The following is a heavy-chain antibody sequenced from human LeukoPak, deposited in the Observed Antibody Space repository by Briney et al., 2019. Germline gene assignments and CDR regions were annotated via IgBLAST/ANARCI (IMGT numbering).Heavy chain of an antibody. CDR1: GYTFTGYY. J-gene: IGHJ4*02. Sequence: GASVKVSCKASGYTFTGYYMHWVRQAPGQGLEWMGWINPNSGGTNYAQKFQGRVTMTRDTSISTAYMELSRLRSDDTAVYYCARDRGAAAGIFDYWGQGTLVTVSS. V-gene: IGHV1-2*02. CDR3: ARDRGAAAGIFDY. CDR2: INPNSGGT. D-gene: IGHD6-13*01.